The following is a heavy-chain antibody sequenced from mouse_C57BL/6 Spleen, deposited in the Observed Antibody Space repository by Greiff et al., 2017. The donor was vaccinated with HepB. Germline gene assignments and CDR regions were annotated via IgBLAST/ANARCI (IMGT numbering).Heavy chain of an antibody. V-gene: IGHV1-55*01. D-gene: IGHD2-5*01. J-gene: IGHJ4*01. CDR1: GYTFTSYW. Sequence: VQLQQPGAELVKPGASVKMSCKASGYTFTSYWITWVKQRPGQGLEWIGDIYPGSGSTNYNEKFKSKATLTVDTSSSTAYMQLSSLTSEDSAVYYCARRGPYYSNYEAMDYWGQGTSVTVSS. CDR3: ARRGPYYSNYEAMDY. CDR2: IYPGSGST.